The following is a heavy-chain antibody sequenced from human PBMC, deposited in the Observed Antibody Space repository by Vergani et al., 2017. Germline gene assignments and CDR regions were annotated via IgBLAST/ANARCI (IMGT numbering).Heavy chain of an antibody. D-gene: IGHD3-22*01. CDR1: GFTFSSYS. J-gene: IGHJ4*02. V-gene: IGHV3-48*01. CDR2: ISSSSSTI. CDR3: AKDMGYYYDSSGFDY. Sequence: EVQLVESGGGLVQPGGSLRLSCAASGFTFSSYSMNWVRQAPGKGLEWVSYISSSSSTIYYADSVKGRFTISRDNAKNSLYLQMNSLRAEDTALYYCAKDMGYYYDSSGFDYWGQGTLVTVSS.